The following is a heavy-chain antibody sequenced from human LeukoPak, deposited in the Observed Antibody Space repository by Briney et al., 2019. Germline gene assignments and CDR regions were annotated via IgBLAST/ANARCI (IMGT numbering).Heavy chain of an antibody. CDR3: AKVERQQLPFDAFDI. D-gene: IGHD6-13*01. V-gene: IGHV3-15*01. Sequence: PGGSLRLSCAASGFTFSNAWVSWVRQAPGKGLEWVGRIKSKTDGGTTDYAAPVKGRFTISRDDSKNTLYLQMNSLKTEDTAVYYCAKVERQQLPFDAFDIWGQGTMVTVSS. CDR2: IKSKTDGGTT. J-gene: IGHJ3*02. CDR1: GFTFSNAW.